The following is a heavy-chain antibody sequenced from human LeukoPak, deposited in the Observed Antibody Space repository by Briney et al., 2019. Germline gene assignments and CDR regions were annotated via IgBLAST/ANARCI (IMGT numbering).Heavy chain of an antibody. CDR3: ARVEMATMVHY. CDR2: INPSGGST. Sequence: ASVKVSCKSSGYTFTSYYMHWVRQAPGQGLEWMGIINPSGGSTSYAQKFQGRVTMTRDTSTSTVYMELSSLRSEDTAVYYCARVEMATMVHYWGQGTLVTVSS. D-gene: IGHD5-24*01. V-gene: IGHV1-46*01. CDR1: GYTFTSYY. J-gene: IGHJ4*02.